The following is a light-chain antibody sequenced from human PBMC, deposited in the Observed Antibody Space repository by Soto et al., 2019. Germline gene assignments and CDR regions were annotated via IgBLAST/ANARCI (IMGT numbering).Light chain of an antibody. J-gene: IGKJ4*01. CDR3: QQYSEWPLT. V-gene: IGKV3-15*01. CDR1: QRVSSK. CDR2: ATS. Sequence: EIVMTQSPAPLSVSPGERATLSCRASQRVSSKLAWFQQQPGRAPRLLIYATSARATGIPARFSGSGSGTEFTLTISSLQSEDFAVYYCQQYSEWPLTFGGGTRVEIK.